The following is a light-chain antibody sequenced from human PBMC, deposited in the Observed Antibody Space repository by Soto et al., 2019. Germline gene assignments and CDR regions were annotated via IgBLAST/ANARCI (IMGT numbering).Light chain of an antibody. CDR3: QQGFVSPIT. J-gene: IGKJ5*01. CDR1: QSISRY. V-gene: IGKV1-39*01. Sequence: DIQMPQSPSFLSASVVDRVTITFRASQSISRYLNWFQQTKGKAPKILIYATSSLQSGVPSRFSGGRSGTDFTLTLSCLQPEDFVTYYCQQGFVSPITFGQGTRLEIK. CDR2: ATS.